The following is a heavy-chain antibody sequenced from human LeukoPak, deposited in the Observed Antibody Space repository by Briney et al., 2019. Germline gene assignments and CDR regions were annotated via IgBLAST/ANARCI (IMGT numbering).Heavy chain of an antibody. V-gene: IGHV4-39*01. D-gene: IGHD3-22*01. CDR1: GGSISSSSYY. CDR2: IYYSGST. J-gene: IGHJ4*02. Sequence: PSETLSLTCTVSGGSISSSSYYWGWIRQPPGKGLEWIGSIYYSGSTYYNPSLKSRVTISVDTSKNQFSLKLSSVTAADTAVYYCASTGYYYDSSGYWNWGQGTLVTVSS. CDR3: ASTGYYYDSSGYWN.